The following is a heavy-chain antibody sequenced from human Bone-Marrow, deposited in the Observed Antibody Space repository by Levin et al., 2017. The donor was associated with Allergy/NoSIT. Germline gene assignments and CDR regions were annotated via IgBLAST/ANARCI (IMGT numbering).Heavy chain of an antibody. V-gene: IGHV3-74*01. Sequence: LSLTCAASGFTFSSYWMHWVRQAPGKGLVWVSRINSDGSSTSYADSVKGRFTISRDNAKNTLYLQMNSLRAEDTAVYYCARDLEYSRDGYWYFDLWGRGTLVTVSS. CDR3: ARDLEYSRDGYWYFDL. CDR1: GFTFSSYW. CDR2: INSDGSST. J-gene: IGHJ2*01. D-gene: IGHD6-6*01.